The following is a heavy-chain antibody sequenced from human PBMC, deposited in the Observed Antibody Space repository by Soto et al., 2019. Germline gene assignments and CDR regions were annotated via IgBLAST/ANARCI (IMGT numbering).Heavy chain of an antibody. V-gene: IGHV4-59*01. J-gene: IGHJ5*02. CDR3: ARSTSIPRTLHCSSTSCPTGWFDP. D-gene: IGHD2-2*01. Sequence: SETLSLTCTVSGGSISSYYWSWIRQPPGKGLEWIGYIYYSGSTNYNPSLKSRVTISVDTSKNQFSLKLSSVTAADTAVYYCARSTSIPRTLHCSSTSCPTGWFDPWGQGTLVTVS. CDR2: IYYSGST. CDR1: GGSISSYY.